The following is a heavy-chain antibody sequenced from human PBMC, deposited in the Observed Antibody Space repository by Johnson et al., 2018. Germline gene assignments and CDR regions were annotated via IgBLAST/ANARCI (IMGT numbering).Heavy chain of an antibody. CDR1: GFTVSSNF. CDR2: IYIDGST. D-gene: IGHD2-8*01. V-gene: IGHV3-66*01. CDR3: ARDNGYAPPFEI. Sequence: VQLQESGGGLVQPVGSLRLSCGASGFTVSSNFMSWVRQAPGKGLEWVSVIYIDGSTYYADSVKGRFTISRDNAKNTLYLQRNSLRAEDTAMYYCARDNGYAPPFEIWGQETMVTVSP. J-gene: IGHJ3*02.